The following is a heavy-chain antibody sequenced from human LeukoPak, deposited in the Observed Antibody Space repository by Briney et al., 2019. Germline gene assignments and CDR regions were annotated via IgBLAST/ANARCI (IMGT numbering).Heavy chain of an antibody. V-gene: IGHV4-4*07. J-gene: IGHJ5*02. CDR3: AGISVTGGDYFDP. Sequence: SETLSLTCIVSGGSIRSYYWSWIRQPAGQGLEWIGRIYSSGSTNYNASLKSRVTMSIDTSKNQVSLRLSSVTAADTALYYCAGISVTGGDYFDPWGRGTRVTVSS. CDR1: GGSIRSYY. CDR2: IYSSGST. D-gene: IGHD6-19*01.